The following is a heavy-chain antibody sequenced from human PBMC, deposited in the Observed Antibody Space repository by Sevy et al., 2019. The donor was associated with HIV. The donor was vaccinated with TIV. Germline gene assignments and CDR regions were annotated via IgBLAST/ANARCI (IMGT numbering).Heavy chain of an antibody. CDR1: GYSFTSYW. Sequence: GESLKISCKGSGYSFTSYWIGWVRQMPGKGLEWMGIIYPGDSDTRYGPSFQGQVTISADKSISTAYLQWSSLKASDTAMYYCARSPTMVRGVITFDYWGQGTLVTVSS. J-gene: IGHJ4*02. CDR2: IYPGDSDT. CDR3: ARSPTMVRGVITFDY. V-gene: IGHV5-51*01. D-gene: IGHD3-10*01.